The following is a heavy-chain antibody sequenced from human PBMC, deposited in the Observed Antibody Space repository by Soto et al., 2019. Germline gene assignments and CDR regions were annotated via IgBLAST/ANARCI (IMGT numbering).Heavy chain of an antibody. D-gene: IGHD2-2*01. CDR2: INPNSGGT. Sequence: ASVKVSCKASGYTFTGYYMHWVRQAPGQGLEWMGWINPNSGGTNYAQKFQGWVTMTRDTSISTAYMELSRLRSDDTAVYYCARVGYCSSTSCYDWFDPWGQGTLVTV. J-gene: IGHJ5*02. V-gene: IGHV1-2*04. CDR1: GYTFTGYY. CDR3: ARVGYCSSTSCYDWFDP.